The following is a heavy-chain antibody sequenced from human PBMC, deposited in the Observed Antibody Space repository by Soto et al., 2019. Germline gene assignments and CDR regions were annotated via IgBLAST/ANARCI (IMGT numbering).Heavy chain of an antibody. D-gene: IGHD1-26*01. CDR1: GYDFTSYW. V-gene: IGHV5-51*01. J-gene: IGHJ6*02. CDR3: ARHEGAWDLLALLGMDV. Sequence: GGSLRLSCKGSGYDFTSYWIGWVRQMPGKGLEWMGIIYPGDSDTRYSPSFQGQVTFSVDKSISSAYLQWSSLKASDTAMYYCARHEGAWDLLALLGMDVWGQGTTVTVSS. CDR2: IYPGDSDT.